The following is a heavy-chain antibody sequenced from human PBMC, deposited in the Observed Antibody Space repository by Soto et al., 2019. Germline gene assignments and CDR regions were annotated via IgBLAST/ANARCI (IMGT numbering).Heavy chain of an antibody. CDR1: GFTFRGSA. Sequence: GGSLRLSCAASGFTFRGSAMHWGRQASGEGLEWVGRIRSKANSYATAYAASVKGRFTISRDDSKNTAYVQMNSLKTEVTAVYYCSSLLAAADYYYYYGMDVWGQGTTVTVSS. V-gene: IGHV3-73*01. CDR2: IRSKANSYAT. J-gene: IGHJ6*02. CDR3: SSLLAAADYYYYYGMDV. D-gene: IGHD6-13*01.